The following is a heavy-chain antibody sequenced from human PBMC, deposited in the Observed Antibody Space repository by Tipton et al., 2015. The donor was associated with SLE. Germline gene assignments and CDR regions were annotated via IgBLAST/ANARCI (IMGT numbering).Heavy chain of an antibody. Sequence: TLSLTCAVSGYSISSGYYWGWIRQPPGKGLEWIGSIYHIGSTYYNPSLKSRVTISIDTSKNQFSLKLSSVTAADTAVYYCARGVGRELGGDYWGQGTLVTVSS. CDR2: IYHIGST. D-gene: IGHD7-27*01. CDR3: ARGVGRELGGDY. V-gene: IGHV4-38-2*01. J-gene: IGHJ4*02. CDR1: GYSISSGYY.